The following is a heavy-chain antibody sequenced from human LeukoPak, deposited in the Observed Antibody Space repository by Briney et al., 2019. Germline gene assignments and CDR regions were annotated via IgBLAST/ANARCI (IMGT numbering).Heavy chain of an antibody. CDR2: IYYGGST. V-gene: IGHV4-59*12. J-gene: IGHJ4*02. D-gene: IGHD3-22*01. CDR1: GDSINSYY. CDR3: AGDSSGYYIRSVDY. Sequence: SETLSLTCTVSGDSINSYYWSWIRQPPGKGLEWIAYIYYGGSTNYNPSLKSRVTISVDTSKNQFSLKLSSVTAADTAVYYCAGDSSGYYIRSVDYWGQGTLVTVSS.